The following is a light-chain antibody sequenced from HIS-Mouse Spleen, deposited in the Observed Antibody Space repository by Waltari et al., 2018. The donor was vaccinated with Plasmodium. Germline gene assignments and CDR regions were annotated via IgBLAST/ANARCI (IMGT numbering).Light chain of an antibody. V-gene: IGLV3-10*01. Sequence: SYELTQPPSVSVSPGQTARIPCFGAALPTTSAYWYQQKSGPAPVLVIYEDSKRPSGIPERFSGSSSGTMATLTISGAQVEDEADYYCYSTDSSGNHRVFGGGTKLTVL. J-gene: IGLJ3*02. CDR3: YSTDSSGNHRV. CDR1: ALPTTS. CDR2: EDS.